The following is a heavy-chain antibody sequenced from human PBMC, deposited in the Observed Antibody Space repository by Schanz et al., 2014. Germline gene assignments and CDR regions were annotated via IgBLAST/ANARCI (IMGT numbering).Heavy chain of an antibody. CDR2: LTGSGGGT. CDR3: AREVGLYDRGWFDP. Sequence: EVQLLESGGGLVQPGGSLRLSCAASGFTFSTYAMSWVRQAPGKGPEWVSSLTGSGGGTYYADSVRGRFAISRDNSKNTLYLEMNSLRAEDTAVYYCAREVGLYDRGWFDPWGQGTLVTVSS. V-gene: IGHV3-23*01. CDR1: GFTFSTYA. J-gene: IGHJ5*02. D-gene: IGHD3-22*01.